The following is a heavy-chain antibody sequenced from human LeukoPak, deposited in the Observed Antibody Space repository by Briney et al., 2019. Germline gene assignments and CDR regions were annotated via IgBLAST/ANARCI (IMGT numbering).Heavy chain of an antibody. V-gene: IGHV4-59*01. CDR3: ARDCSSTSCFDY. J-gene: IGHJ4*02. CDR1: GGSISSYY. CDR2: IYYSGST. D-gene: IGHD2-2*01. Sequence: SETLSLTCTVSGGSISSYYWSCIRQPPGKGLEWIGYIYYSGSTNYNPSLKSRVTISVDTSKNQFSLKLSSVTAADTAVYYCARDCSSTSCFDYWGQGTLVTVSS.